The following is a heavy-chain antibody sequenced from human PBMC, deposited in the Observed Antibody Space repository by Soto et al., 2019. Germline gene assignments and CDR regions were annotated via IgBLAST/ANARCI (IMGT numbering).Heavy chain of an antibody. CDR1: GGSFSGYY. D-gene: IGHD2-21*02. V-gene: IGHV4-34*01. Sequence: PSETLSLTCAVYGGSFSGYYWTWIRQPPGKGLEWIGEINHSGTINFNQSLKSRLTISLDTSKKHFSLKLSSVTDADTAAYYCARADRTLVTSYSLDVWGQGTTVTVSS. J-gene: IGHJ6*02. CDR2: INHSGTI. CDR3: ARADRTLVTSYSLDV.